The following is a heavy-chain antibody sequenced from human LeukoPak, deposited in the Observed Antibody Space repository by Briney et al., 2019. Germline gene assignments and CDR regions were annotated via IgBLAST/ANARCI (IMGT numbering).Heavy chain of an antibody. D-gene: IGHD3-16*01. Sequence: GGSLRLSCAASGFTFSDYYMSWIRQAPGKGLEWVSYISSSGSTIYYADSVKGRFTISRDNAKNSLYLQMNSLRAEDTAVYYWGRNGIMIATTFDYWGQGTLVTVSS. CDR1: GFTFSDYY. V-gene: IGHV3-11*01. CDR3: GRNGIMIATTFDY. J-gene: IGHJ4*02. CDR2: ISSSGSTI.